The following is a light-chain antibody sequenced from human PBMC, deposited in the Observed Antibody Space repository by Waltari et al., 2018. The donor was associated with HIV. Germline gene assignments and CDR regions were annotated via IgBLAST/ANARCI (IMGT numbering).Light chain of an antibody. CDR3: QQYYSTPPT. V-gene: IGKV4-1*01. Sequence: DIVMTQSPHSLALSLGERATINCKSSQSIFYSSRNANYLAWYQQKPGQSPKLLIYWASSPASGVPDRFSGSGSRTDFTLSISSLQSEDVAVYFCQQYYSTPPTFGQGTRVEIK. CDR2: WAS. J-gene: IGKJ1*01. CDR1: QSIFYSSRNANY.